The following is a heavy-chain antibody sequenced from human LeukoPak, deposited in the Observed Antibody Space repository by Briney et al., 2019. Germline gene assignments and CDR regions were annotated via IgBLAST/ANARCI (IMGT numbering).Heavy chain of an antibody. CDR3: ARDMATDYFDY. CDR2: IWYDGSNK. CDR1: EFSFESYG. V-gene: IGHV3-33*08. D-gene: IGHD5-24*01. J-gene: IGHJ4*02. Sequence: GGSLRLSCAASEFSFESYGMHWVRQAPGRGLEWVAVIWYDGSNKYYADSVKGRFTISRDNSKNTLYLQVNSLRAEDTAVYYCARDMATDYFDYWGQGTLVTVSS.